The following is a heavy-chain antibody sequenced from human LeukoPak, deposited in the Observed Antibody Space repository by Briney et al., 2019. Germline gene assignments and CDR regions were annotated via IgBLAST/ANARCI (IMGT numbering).Heavy chain of an antibody. J-gene: IGHJ3*02. CDR1: GYTFSTYG. CDR2: INTNTGNP. Sequence: ASVKVSCKASGYTFSTYGMNWVRQAPGQGLEWMGWINTNTGNPTYAQGFTGRFVFSLDTSVSTAYLQISSLKAEDTAVYYCAREWSGDRNAFDIWGQGTTVTVSS. CDR3: AREWSGDRNAFDI. V-gene: IGHV7-4-1*02. D-gene: IGHD3-10*01.